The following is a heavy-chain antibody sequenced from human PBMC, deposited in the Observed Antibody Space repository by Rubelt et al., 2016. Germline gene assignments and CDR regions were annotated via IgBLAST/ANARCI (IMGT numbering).Heavy chain of an antibody. V-gene: IGHV5-51*01. Sequence: EVQLVQSGAAVQKPGESLKISCKGSGYTFTTYWIGWVRQRPGKGMEWMGIVYVGDHDTRYSPAFPGKVSISADKSINTAYLQWSSLKASDTAMYYCARSYSYDSTCLYYTIWGQGTLVTVSS. J-gene: IGHJ4*02. CDR1: GYTFTTYW. CDR2: VYVGDHDT. CDR3: ARSYSYDSTCLYYTI. D-gene: IGHD3-22*01.